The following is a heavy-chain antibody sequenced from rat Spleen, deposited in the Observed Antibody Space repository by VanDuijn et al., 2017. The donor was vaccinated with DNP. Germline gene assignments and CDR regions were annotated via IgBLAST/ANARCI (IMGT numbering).Heavy chain of an antibody. CDR3: AREGDYYDGYGDALDA. CDR1: GFTFSNYY. Sequence: EVQLVETGGGSVQPGRSMKLSCAASGFTFSNYYMAWVRQAPTKGLEWGAAISPGGGNIYYRDSVRGRFTISRDNAKDTLSLQMNSLRSEDTATYYCAREGDYYDGYGDALDAWGQGTSVTVSS. CDR2: ISPGGGNI. J-gene: IGHJ4*01. D-gene: IGHD1-12*03. V-gene: IGHV5-25*01.